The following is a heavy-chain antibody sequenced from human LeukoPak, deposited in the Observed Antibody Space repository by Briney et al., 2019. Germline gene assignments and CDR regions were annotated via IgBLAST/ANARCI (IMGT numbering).Heavy chain of an antibody. D-gene: IGHD6-13*01. CDR3: ARGGSRIAAAGDYFDY. CDR2: ISSSSSYI. V-gene: IGHV3-21*01. CDR1: GFTFSSYS. Sequence: GGSLRLSCAASGFTFSSYSMNWVRQAPGKGLEWVSSISSSSSYIYYADSVKGRFTISRDNAKNSLYLQMNSLRAEDTAVYYCARGGSRIAAAGDYFDYWGQGTLVTVSS. J-gene: IGHJ4*02.